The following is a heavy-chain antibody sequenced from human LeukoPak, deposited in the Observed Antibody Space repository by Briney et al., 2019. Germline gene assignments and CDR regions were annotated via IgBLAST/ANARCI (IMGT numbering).Heavy chain of an antibody. CDR3: ASLCGSGSFHNAFDI. CDR2: ISSSGSTI. Sequence: PGGSLRLSCAASGFTYSDYYMSWIRQAPGKGLEWVSYISSSGSTIYYADSVKGRFTISRDNAKNSLYLQMNSLRAEDTAVYYCASLCGSGSFHNAFDIWGQGTMVTVSS. CDR1: GFTYSDYY. V-gene: IGHV3-11*04. D-gene: IGHD3-10*01. J-gene: IGHJ3*02.